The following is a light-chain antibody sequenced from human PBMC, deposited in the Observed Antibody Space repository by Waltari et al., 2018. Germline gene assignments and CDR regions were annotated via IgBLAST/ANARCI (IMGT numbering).Light chain of an antibody. Sequence: DIQMTQSPSSLSASVGDRVTITCRASQSVSSYLNWYQQKPGKDPRLLIYAASSLQSGVPSRFSGSGSGTDFAPTISSLQPEDFATYYCQQSSSTPPWTFGQGTKVEIK. J-gene: IGKJ1*01. CDR1: QSVSSY. V-gene: IGKV1-39*01. CDR2: AAS. CDR3: QQSSSTPPWT.